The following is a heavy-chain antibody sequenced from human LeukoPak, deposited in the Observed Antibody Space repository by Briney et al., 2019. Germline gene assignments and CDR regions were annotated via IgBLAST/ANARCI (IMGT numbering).Heavy chain of an antibody. J-gene: IGHJ4*02. CDR2: IKRDGSER. Sequence: QSGGSLRLSCAASGFTFSTYWMSWVRQAPGKGLEGVANIKRDGSERYYVDSVKGRFTISRDNAKNSLYLQMNSLRAEDTAVYYCARVGGSYIIDYWGQGTLVTVSS. CDR3: ARVGGSYIIDY. CDR1: GFTFSTYW. D-gene: IGHD1-26*01. V-gene: IGHV3-7*01.